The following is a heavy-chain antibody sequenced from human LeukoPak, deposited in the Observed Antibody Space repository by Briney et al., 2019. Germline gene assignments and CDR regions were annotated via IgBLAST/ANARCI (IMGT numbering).Heavy chain of an antibody. Sequence: GGSLRLSCAASGFTFSSYAMHWVRQAPGKGLEWVAVISYDGSNKYYADSVKGRFTISRDNSKNTLYLQMNSLRAEDTAVYYCARDYHASSGYSIFDYWGQGTLVTVSS. CDR1: GFTFSSYA. J-gene: IGHJ4*02. CDR3: ARDYHASSGYSIFDY. D-gene: IGHD3-22*01. CDR2: ISYDGSNK. V-gene: IGHV3-30-3*01.